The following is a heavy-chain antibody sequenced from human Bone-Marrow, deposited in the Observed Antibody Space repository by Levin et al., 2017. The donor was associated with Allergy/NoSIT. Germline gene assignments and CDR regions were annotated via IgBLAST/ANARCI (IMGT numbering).Heavy chain of an antibody. Sequence: SGPTLVKPTQTLTLTCTFSGFSLSTRGVSVGWIRQPPRKALEWLALLYWDGDKIYSPSLKNRLTITKDTSTNQVVLTMTNMDPADTGTFYCAYRQESSASPFDSWGPGTLVTVSS. CDR2: LYWDGDK. V-gene: IGHV2-5*02. CDR3: AYRQESSASPFDS. J-gene: IGHJ4*02. CDR1: GFSLSTRGVS. D-gene: IGHD3-16*01.